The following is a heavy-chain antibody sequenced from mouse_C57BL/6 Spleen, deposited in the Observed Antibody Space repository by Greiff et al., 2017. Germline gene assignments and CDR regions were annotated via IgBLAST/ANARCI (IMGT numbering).Heavy chain of an antibody. CDR1: GYTFTSYW. J-gene: IGHJ2*01. CDR3: ARGGSDWDLNY. Sequence: QVQLKQPGAELVMPGASVKLSCKASGYTFTSYWMHWVKQRPGQGLEWIGEIDPSDSYTNYNQKFKGKSTLAVDKSSSTAYMQLSSLTSEDSAVYYCARGGSDWDLNYWGQGTTLTVSS. V-gene: IGHV1-69*01. D-gene: IGHD4-1*01. CDR2: IDPSDSYT.